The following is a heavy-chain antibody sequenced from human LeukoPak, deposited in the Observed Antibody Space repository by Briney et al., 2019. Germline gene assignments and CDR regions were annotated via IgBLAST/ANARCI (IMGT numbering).Heavy chain of an antibody. D-gene: IGHD6-19*01. CDR3: ARGYSSGWTYTGYYYGMDV. CDR1: GFTFSSSA. CDR2: ISASGGST. J-gene: IGHJ6*02. Sequence: GGSLRLSCAASGFTFSSSAMSWVRQVPGKGLEWVSGISASGGSTSYADSVRGRFTISRDNAKNSLYLQMNSLRAEDTAVYYCARGYSSGWTYTGYYYGMDVWGQGTTVTVSS. V-gene: IGHV3-23*01.